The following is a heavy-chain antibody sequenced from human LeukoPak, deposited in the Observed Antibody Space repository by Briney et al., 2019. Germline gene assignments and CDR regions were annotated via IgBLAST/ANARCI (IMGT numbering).Heavy chain of an antibody. D-gene: IGHD3-16*01. CDR1: ALTFSEYL. CDR2: ITNDGSRT. CDR3: ARDLGGPDY. Sequence: GGSLRLSCTASALTFSEYLMHWVRQPPGKGPVWVSRITNDGSRTEYAASVKGRFTISRDNAKNTLYLQMNSLRPEDTAVYYCARDLGGPDYWGQGTLVTVSS. V-gene: IGHV3-74*03. J-gene: IGHJ4*02.